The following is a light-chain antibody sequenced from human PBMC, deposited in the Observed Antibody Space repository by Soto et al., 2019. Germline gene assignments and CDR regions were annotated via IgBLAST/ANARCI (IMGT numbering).Light chain of an antibody. CDR3: QQRGNWPVT. V-gene: IGKV3-11*01. Sequence: EIVLTQSPATLSLSPGERATLSCRASQSVSSYLAWYQQKPGQAPRLLIYDTFNRAPGIPARFSGSGSVTDFTLPISSLEPEDLAVYYCQQRGNWPVTFGPGTRVDIK. J-gene: IGKJ3*01. CDR2: DTF. CDR1: QSVSSY.